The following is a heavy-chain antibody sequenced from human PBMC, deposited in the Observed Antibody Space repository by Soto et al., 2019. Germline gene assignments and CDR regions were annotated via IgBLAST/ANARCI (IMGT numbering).Heavy chain of an antibody. D-gene: IGHD3-22*01. J-gene: IGHJ3*02. CDR2: IYHSGSI. Sequence: QVQLQESGPGLVKPSVTLSLTCAVSGGSISSSNCWRWVRQPSGKGLEWIGVIYHSGSINYNPSPKKRVTMAVDKYKNQFPQKLSSATAADTAVYYCASVRTRITMIVVGPDAFDICGRGTMVTVSS. V-gene: IGHV4-4*02. CDR1: GGSISSSNC. CDR3: ASVRTRITMIVVGPDAFDI.